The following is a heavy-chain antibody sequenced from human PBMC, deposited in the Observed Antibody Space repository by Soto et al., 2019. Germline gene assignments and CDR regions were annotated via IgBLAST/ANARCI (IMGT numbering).Heavy chain of an antibody. D-gene: IGHD1-1*01. V-gene: IGHV5-51*01. Sequence: GESLKISCKGSGYSFTSYWIGWVRQMPGKGLEWMGIIYPGDSDTRYSPSFQGQVTISADKSISTAYLQWRSLKASDTAMYYCARLPHDAGKDVPDPPLYYYYYMDVWGKGTTVTAP. CDR1: GYSFTSYW. J-gene: IGHJ6*03. CDR2: IYPGDSDT. CDR3: ARLPHDAGKDVPDPPLYYYYYMDV.